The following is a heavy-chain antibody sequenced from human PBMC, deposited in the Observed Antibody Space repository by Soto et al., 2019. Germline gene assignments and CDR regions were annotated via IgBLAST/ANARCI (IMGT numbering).Heavy chain of an antibody. V-gene: IGHV4-31*03. CDR3: AREHSMVRGVTYNCFDH. CDR2: IYYSGST. Sequence: SETLSLTCTVSGGSISSGGYYWSWIRQHPGKGLEWIGYIYYSGSTYYNPSLKSRVTISVDTPKNQFSLKLSSVTAADTAVYYCAREHSMVRGVTYNCFDHWGQATLVTVSS. J-gene: IGHJ5*02. CDR1: GGSISSGGYY. D-gene: IGHD3-10*01.